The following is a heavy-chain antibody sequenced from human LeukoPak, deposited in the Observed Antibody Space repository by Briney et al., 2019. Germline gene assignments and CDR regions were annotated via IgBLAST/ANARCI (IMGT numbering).Heavy chain of an antibody. V-gene: IGHV4-59*01. CDR1: GGSISSYY. D-gene: IGHD2-21*02. CDR2: LYYSGNT. Sequence: SETLSLTCTVSGGSISSYYWHWIRQPPGKGLEWLGYLYYSGNTYYNPSLKSRVTMSVDTFKNQFSLKLSSVTAADTAVYFCARAAYCGGDCYYYFDYWGQGTLVTVSS. J-gene: IGHJ4*02. CDR3: ARAAYCGGDCYYYFDY.